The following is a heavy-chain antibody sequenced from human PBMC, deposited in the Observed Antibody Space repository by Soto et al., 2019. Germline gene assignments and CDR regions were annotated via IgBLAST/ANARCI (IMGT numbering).Heavy chain of an antibody. CDR2: IYSGGST. CDR1: GFTVSSNY. J-gene: IGHJ6*02. V-gene: IGHV3-53*01. Sequence: GGSLRLSCAASGFTVSSNYMSWVRQAPGKGLEWVSVIYSGGSTYYADSVKGRFTISRDNSKNTLYLQMNSLRAEDTAVYYCARDRWARGGKGVGHYYHYGMDVWGQGTTVTVSS. D-gene: IGHD3-10*01. CDR3: ARDRWARGGKGVGHYYHYGMDV.